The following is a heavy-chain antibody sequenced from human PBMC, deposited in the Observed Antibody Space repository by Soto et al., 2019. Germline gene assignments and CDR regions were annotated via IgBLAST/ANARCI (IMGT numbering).Heavy chain of an antibody. CDR1: GFTFSSYG. J-gene: IGHJ6*02. Sequence: GGSLRLSCAASGFTFSSYGMQWVRQAPGKGMEWVAVISYDGSNTYYADSVKGRLAISRDNSKNTLYLQMNSLRAEDTAVYYCAAPVFWSGYSPYGMDVWGQGTTVTASS. CDR2: ISYDGSNT. D-gene: IGHD3-3*01. CDR3: AAPVFWSGYSPYGMDV. V-gene: IGHV3-30*03.